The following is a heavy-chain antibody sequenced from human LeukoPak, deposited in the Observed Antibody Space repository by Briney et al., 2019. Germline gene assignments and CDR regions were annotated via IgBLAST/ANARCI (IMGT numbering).Heavy chain of an antibody. D-gene: IGHD5-12*01. J-gene: IGHJ6*02. Sequence: GRSLRLSCAASGFTFSSYGMHWVRQAPGKGLEWVAVIWYDGGNKYYADSVKGRFTISRDNSQNTLYLQMNSLRPEDTAVYYCGRLMGGYDSYFYGMDVWGQGTTVTVSS. V-gene: IGHV3-33*01. CDR3: GRLMGGYDSYFYGMDV. CDR2: IWYDGGNK. CDR1: GFTFSSYG.